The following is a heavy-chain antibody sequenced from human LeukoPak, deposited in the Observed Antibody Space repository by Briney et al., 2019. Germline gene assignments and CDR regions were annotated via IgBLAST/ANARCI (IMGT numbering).Heavy chain of an antibody. V-gene: IGHV1-18*01. D-gene: IGHD3-16*02. CDR2: ISAYNGNT. Sequence: ASVTVSCKASGYTFTSYGISWVRQAPGQGLEWMGWISAYNGNTNYAQKLQGRVTMTTDTSTSTAYMELRSLRSDDTAVYYCARVYYDYVWGSYRYDDYWGQGTLVTVSS. CDR3: ARVYYDYVWGSYRYDDY. CDR1: GYTFTSYG. J-gene: IGHJ4*02.